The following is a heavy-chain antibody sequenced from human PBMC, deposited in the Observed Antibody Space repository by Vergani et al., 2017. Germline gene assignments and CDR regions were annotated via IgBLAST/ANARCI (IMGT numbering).Heavy chain of an antibody. CDR1: GYTLTELS. CDR3: ARSSYYYDSSGFFDY. D-gene: IGHD3-22*01. CDR2: IIPIFGTA. J-gene: IGHJ4*02. Sequence: QVQLVQSGAEVKKPGASVKVSCKVSGYTLTELSMHWVRQAPGQGLEWMGGIIPIFGTANYAQKFQGRVTITADKSTSTAYMELSSLRSEDTAVYYCARSSYYYDSSGFFDYWGQGTLVTVSS. V-gene: IGHV1-69*13.